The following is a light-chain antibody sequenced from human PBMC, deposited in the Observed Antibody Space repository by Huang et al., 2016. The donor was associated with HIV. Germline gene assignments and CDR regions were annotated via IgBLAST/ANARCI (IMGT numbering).Light chain of an antibody. V-gene: IGKV3-15*01. CDR3: QQYNNWPPFT. Sequence: EIVMTQSPATLSVSPGERATLSCRASQSVGSNLAWYQQKPGQAPRLLIYGAFTRATVFPARFSGSGSGTEFTLTISSLQSEDFAVYYCQQYNNWPPFTFGPGTKVDIK. J-gene: IGKJ3*01. CDR1: QSVGSN. CDR2: GAF.